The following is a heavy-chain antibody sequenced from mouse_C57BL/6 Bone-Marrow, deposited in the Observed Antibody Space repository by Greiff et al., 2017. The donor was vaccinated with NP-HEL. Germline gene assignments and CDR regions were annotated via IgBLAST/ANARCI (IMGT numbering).Heavy chain of an antibody. CDR1: GFTFSSYA. CDR2: ISDGGSYT. J-gene: IGHJ3*01. Sequence: DVHLVESGGGLVKPGGSLKLSCAASGFTFSSYAMSWVRQTPEKRLEWVATISDGGSYTYYPDNVKGRFTISRDNAKNNLYLQMSHLKSEDTAMYYCARGTTVVGAYWGQGTLVTVSA. CDR3: ARGTTVVGAY. V-gene: IGHV5-4*01. D-gene: IGHD1-1*01.